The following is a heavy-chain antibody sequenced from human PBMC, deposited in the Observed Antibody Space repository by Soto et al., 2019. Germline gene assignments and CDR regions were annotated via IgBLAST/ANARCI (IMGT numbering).Heavy chain of an antibody. D-gene: IGHD6-19*01. CDR1: GGSISSGGYS. J-gene: IGHJ5*01. Sequence: SETLSLTCAVSGGSISSGGYSWSWIRQPPGKGLEWIGYMYHSGSTYYNPSLKSRVTISIDTSTNQFSLKLTSVTAADTAVYYCASAFGGWPPDSWGQGTLVTGSS. CDR2: MYHSGST. V-gene: IGHV4-30-2*02. CDR3: ASAFGGWPPDS.